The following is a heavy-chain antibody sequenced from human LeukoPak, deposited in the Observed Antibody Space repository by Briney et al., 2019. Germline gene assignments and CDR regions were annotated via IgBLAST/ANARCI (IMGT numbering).Heavy chain of an antibody. J-gene: IGHJ4*02. V-gene: IGHV3-30*02. CDR3: AKFTVAGPIYYFDY. D-gene: IGHD6-19*01. CDR2: IRYDGSNK. CDR1: GFTFSSYG. Sequence: GGSLRLSCAASGFTFSSYGMHWVRQAPGKGLEWVAFIRYDGSNKYYADSAKGRFTISRDNSKNTLYLQMNSLRAEDTAVYYCAKFTVAGPIYYFDYWGQGTLVTVSS.